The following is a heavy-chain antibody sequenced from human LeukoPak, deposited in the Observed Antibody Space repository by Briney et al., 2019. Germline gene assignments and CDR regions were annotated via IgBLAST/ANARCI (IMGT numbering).Heavy chain of an antibody. CDR2: IYITGNT. Sequence: PSQTLSLTCTESGGPISSDDDYWNWIWQPAGGGLGWIGRIYITGNTMYYPSLESRVRMSIDTSKTQVSLTVKSVTAADTAVYYCARGGTLFTFFDSWGQGTLVTVSS. CDR1: GGPISSDDDY. CDR3: ARGGTLFTFFDS. V-gene: IGHV4-61*02. J-gene: IGHJ4*02.